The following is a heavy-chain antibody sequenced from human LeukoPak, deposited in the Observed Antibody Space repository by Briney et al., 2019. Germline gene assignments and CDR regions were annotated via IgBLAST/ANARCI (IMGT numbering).Heavy chain of an antibody. CDR2: IIPIFGIA. CDR1: GGTFSSYA. J-gene: IGHJ6*02. V-gene: IGHV1-69*04. Sequence: ASVKVSCKASGGTFSSYAISWVRQAPGQGLEWMGRIIPIFGIANYAQKFQGRVTITADKSTSTAYMELSSLRSEDTAVYYCARIGYCSGGSCYSHYYYGMDVWGQGTTVTASS. D-gene: IGHD2-15*01. CDR3: ARIGYCSGGSCYSHYYYGMDV.